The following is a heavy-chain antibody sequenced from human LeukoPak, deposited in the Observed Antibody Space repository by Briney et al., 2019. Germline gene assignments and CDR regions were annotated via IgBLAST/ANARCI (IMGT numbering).Heavy chain of an antibody. V-gene: IGHV3-21*01. Sequence: GGSLRLSCAASGFTFSSYSMNWVRQAPGKGLEWVSSISSSSRYIYYADSVKGRFTISRDNAKNSLYLQMNSLRAEDTAVYYCARGGYYDSSGYYWGQGTLVTVSS. D-gene: IGHD3-22*01. CDR2: ISSSSRYI. CDR3: ARGGYYDSSGYY. J-gene: IGHJ4*02. CDR1: GFTFSSYS.